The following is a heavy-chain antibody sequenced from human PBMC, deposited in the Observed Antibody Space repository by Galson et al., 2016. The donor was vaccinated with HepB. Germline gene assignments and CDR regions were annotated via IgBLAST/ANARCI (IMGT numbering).Heavy chain of an antibody. Sequence: TLSLTCSVSGGSVRSGSYYWSWIRQLPGTGLEWIGYLYYRGRTYYNPSLKSRVSLSEDTSNNQFSLRLNPLTAADTAVYYCARGEGFYYGSAFDHWGQGMLVTVSS. CDR3: ARGEGFYYGSAFDH. CDR1: GGSVRSGSYY. V-gene: IGHV4-31*03. CDR2: LYYRGRT. D-gene: IGHD3-10*01. J-gene: IGHJ4*02.